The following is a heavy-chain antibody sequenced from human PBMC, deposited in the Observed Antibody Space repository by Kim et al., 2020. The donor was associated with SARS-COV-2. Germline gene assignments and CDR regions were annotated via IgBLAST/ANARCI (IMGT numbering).Heavy chain of an antibody. CDR2: IKSDGSST. CDR3: ARESHYAMDV. Sequence: GGSLRLSCAASGFTFSSYWMQWVRQAPGKGLVWVSVIKSDGSSTNYADSVKGRFTISRDNAKNTLYLQMNSLRAEDTAVYYCARESHYAMDVWGQGTTVTVSS. J-gene: IGHJ6*02. CDR1: GFTFSSYW. V-gene: IGHV3-74*01.